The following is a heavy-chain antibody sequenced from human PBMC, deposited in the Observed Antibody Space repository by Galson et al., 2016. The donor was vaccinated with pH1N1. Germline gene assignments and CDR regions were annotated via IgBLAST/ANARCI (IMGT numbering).Heavy chain of an antibody. Sequence: SLRLSCAASGFTSSSYEMNWVRQAPGKGLEWVSYISRSGSTIHYADSVKGRFTVSRDNAKNSLYLQMNSLRAEDTAVYYCARPAEQQWLVILPFGYWGQGILVTVSS. D-gene: IGHD6-19*01. V-gene: IGHV3-48*03. CDR2: ISRSGSTI. CDR1: GFTSSSYE. CDR3: ARPAEQQWLVILPFGY. J-gene: IGHJ4*02.